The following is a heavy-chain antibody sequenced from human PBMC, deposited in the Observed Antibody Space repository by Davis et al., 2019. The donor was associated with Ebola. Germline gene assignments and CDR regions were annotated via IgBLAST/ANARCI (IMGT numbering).Heavy chain of an antibody. V-gene: IGHV3-48*01. CDR2: ISSSSSTI. CDR3: TSTVVTSGSDY. D-gene: IGHD4-23*01. J-gene: IGHJ4*02. Sequence: GESLKISCAASGFTFSSYNMNWVRQAPGKGLEWVSYISSSSSTIYYADSVKGRFTISRDNAKNSLYLQMNSLKTEDTAVYYCTSTVVTSGSDYWGQGTLVTVSS. CDR1: GFTFSSYN.